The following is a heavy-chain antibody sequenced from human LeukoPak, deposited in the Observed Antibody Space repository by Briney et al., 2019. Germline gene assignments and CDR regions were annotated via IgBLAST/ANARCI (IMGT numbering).Heavy chain of an antibody. CDR3: AKGHYDSSGYYRYYFDY. V-gene: IGHV3-23*01. D-gene: IGHD3-22*01. CDR2: ISGSGGST. Sequence: GGSLRLSCAASGFTFSSYAMSLVRQAPGKGLEWVSAISGSGGSTYYADSVKGRFTISRDNSKNTLYLQMNSLRAEDTAVYYCAKGHYDSSGYYRYYFDYWGQGTLVTVSS. CDR1: GFTFSSYA. J-gene: IGHJ4*02.